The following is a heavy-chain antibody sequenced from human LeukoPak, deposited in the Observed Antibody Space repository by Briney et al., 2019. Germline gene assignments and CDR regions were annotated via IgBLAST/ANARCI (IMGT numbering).Heavy chain of an antibody. D-gene: IGHD5-24*01. CDR1: GFTFSSYA. CDR2: ISYDGSNK. CDR3: ARGGGLRAYYFDY. Sequence: GGSLRLSCAASGFTFSSYAVHWVRQAPGKGLEWAAVISYDGSNKYYADSVKGRFTISRDNSENTLYLQMNSLRAEDTAVYYCARGGGLRAYYFDYWGQGTLVTVSS. V-gene: IGHV3-30*04. J-gene: IGHJ4*02.